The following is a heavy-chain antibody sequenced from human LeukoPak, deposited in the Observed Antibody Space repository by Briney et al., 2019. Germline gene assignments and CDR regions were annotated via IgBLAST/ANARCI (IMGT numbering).Heavy chain of an antibody. Sequence: PGGSLRLSCAVSGFTFSNYNMNWVRQAPGKGLEWVSFISSSSSYIYYADSVKGRFTISRDNSKNTLYLQMNSLRAEDTAVYYCAKDGGYSGYDSRDYYYYYMDVWGKGTTVTISS. D-gene: IGHD5-12*01. V-gene: IGHV3-21*01. CDR2: ISSSSSYI. J-gene: IGHJ6*03. CDR3: AKDGGYSGYDSRDYYYYYMDV. CDR1: GFTFSNYN.